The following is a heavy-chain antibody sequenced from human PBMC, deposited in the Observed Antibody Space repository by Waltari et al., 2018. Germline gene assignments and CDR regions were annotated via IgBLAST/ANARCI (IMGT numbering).Heavy chain of an antibody. V-gene: IGHV3-23*01. CDR2: ISDGGGII. J-gene: IGHJ4*02. D-gene: IGHD7-27*01. Sequence: SGFTFSTYVMNWVRQAPGKGLEWVSSISDGGGIINYADSVKGRFTISRDNSKNTVYLQMKSLRAEDTAVYYCARGSGVDYWGQGTLVTISS. CDR3: ARGSGVDY. CDR1: GFTFSTYV.